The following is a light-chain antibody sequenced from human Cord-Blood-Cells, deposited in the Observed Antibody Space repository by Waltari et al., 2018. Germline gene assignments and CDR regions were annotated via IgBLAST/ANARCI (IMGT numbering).Light chain of an antibody. V-gene: IGLV2-23*01. CDR2: EGS. CDR3: CSYAGSSRV. CDR1: SSDVGSYNL. Sequence: QSALTQPASVSGSPGQSITISCTGTSSDVGSYNLVSWYQQHPGKAPKRMIYEGSQRPSGIANRFSGSKSGNTASLTIAGLQAEDEADYYCCSYAGSSRVVGTGTKVTVL. J-gene: IGLJ1*01.